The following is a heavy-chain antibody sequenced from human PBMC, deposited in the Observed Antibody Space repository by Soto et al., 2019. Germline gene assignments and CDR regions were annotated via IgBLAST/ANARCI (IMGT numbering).Heavy chain of an antibody. D-gene: IGHD3-9*01. V-gene: IGHV4-59*01. J-gene: IGHJ3*02. CDR2: IYYSGST. CDR3: ARDPAYYDILTGSYGHAFDI. Sequence: PSETLSLTCTVSGGSISSYYWSWIRQPPGKGLDWIGYIYYSGSTNYNPSLRSRVTISVDTSKNQFSLKLSSVTAADTAVYYCARDPAYYDILTGSYGHAFDIWGQGTMVTVSS. CDR1: GGSISSYY.